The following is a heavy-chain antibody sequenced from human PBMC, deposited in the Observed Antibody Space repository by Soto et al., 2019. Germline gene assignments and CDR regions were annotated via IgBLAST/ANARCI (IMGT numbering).Heavy chain of an antibody. D-gene: IGHD4-17*01. Sequence: PGGSLRLSCAASGFTFSSYSMNWVRQAPGKGLEWVSYISSSSSTVYYADSVKGRFTISRDNARNSLYLQMNSLRAEDTAVYYCARISTVTTVDFWGQGILVTVSS. V-gene: IGHV3-48*01. CDR3: ARISTVTTVDF. CDR1: GFTFSSYS. J-gene: IGHJ4*02. CDR2: ISSSSSTV.